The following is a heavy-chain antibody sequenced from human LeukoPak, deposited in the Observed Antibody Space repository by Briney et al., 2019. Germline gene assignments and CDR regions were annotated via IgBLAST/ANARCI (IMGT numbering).Heavy chain of an antibody. CDR3: AQSGSYSDY. Sequence: GGSLRLSCAASGFTFISYWVHWVRHAPGKGGVWVSRINEYGSSTDFADCVKGRFTISRDNSNNTLYLQLNSLRAEDPAVYYCAQSGSYSDYWGQGTLATVSS. CDR2: INEYGSST. D-gene: IGHD1-26*01. J-gene: IGHJ4*02. CDR1: GFTFISYW. V-gene: IGHV3-74*01.